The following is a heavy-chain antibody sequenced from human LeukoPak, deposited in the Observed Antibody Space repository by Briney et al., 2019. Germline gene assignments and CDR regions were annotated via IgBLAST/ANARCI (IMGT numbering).Heavy chain of an antibody. Sequence: SETLSLTCTVSGGSISSYYWSWIRQPAGKGLEWIGRLDTSGSTNYNPPLKSRVTMSGDTSKKQFSLKLSSVTAADTAVYYCASTTYYYDSSGYYFLDYWGQGTLVTVSS. CDR2: LDTSGST. V-gene: IGHV4-4*07. CDR1: GGSISSYY. J-gene: IGHJ4*02. D-gene: IGHD3-22*01. CDR3: ASTTYYYDSSGYYFLDY.